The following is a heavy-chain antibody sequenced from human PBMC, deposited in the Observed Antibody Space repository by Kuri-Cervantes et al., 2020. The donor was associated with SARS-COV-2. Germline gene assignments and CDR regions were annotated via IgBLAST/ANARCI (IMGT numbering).Heavy chain of an antibody. D-gene: IGHD2-2*02. CDR1: PGSITTSRFY. CDR2: IFYGGST. Sequence: SETLSLTCTVSPGSITTSRFYWGWIRQPPGEGLQWIGTIFYGGSTYFNPSLKNRVTMSVDTAKNQFSLKMTSVTAADTAVYFCARHHFWPAAIHFDNWGLGTLVTVSS. J-gene: IGHJ4*02. CDR3: ARHHFWPAAIHFDN. V-gene: IGHV4-39*01.